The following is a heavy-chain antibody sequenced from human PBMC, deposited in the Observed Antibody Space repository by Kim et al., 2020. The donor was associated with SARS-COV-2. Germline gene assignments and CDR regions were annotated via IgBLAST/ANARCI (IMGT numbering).Heavy chain of an antibody. CDR2: IYTSGST. CDR1: GGSISSGSYY. D-gene: IGHD4-17*01. Sequence: SETLSLTCTVSGGSISSGSYYWSWIRQPAGKGLEWIGRIYTSGSTNYNPSLKSRVTISVDTSKNQFSLKLSSVTAADTAVYYCARGGGYGEFVTVPGTFDYWGQGTLVTVSS. J-gene: IGHJ4*02. V-gene: IGHV4-61*02. CDR3: ARGGGYGEFVTVPGTFDY.